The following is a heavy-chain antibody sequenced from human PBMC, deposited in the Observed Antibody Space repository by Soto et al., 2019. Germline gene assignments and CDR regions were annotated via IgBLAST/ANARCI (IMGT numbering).Heavy chain of an antibody. J-gene: IGHJ4*02. CDR3: AREIVLVTAAHFDY. D-gene: IGHD2-2*01. Sequence: PSETLSLTCTVSGGSISSGGYYWSWIRQHPGKGLEWIGYIYYSGSTYYNPSLKSRVTISVDTSKNQFSLKLSSVTAADTAVYYCAREIVLVTAAHFDYWGQGTLVTVSS. V-gene: IGHV4-31*03. CDR1: GGSISSGGYY. CDR2: IYYSGST.